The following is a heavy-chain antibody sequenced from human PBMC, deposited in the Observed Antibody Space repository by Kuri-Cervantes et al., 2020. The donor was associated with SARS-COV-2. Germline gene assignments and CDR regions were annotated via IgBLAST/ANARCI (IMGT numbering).Heavy chain of an antibody. CDR2: ISTYNGNT. J-gene: IGHJ4*02. CDR1: GYTFTSYG. Sequence: ASVKVSCKASGYTFTSYGISWVRQAPGRGLEWMGWISTYNGNTNYAQILQGRVTMTTDTSTSTAYMELRSLRSFDTAVYYCARSHTLYGGNSSPWDYWSQGTLVTVSS. CDR3: ARSHTLYGGNSSPWDY. D-gene: IGHD4-23*01. V-gene: IGHV1-18*01.